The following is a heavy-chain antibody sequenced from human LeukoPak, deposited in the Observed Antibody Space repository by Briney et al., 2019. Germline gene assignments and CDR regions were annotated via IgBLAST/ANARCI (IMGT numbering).Heavy chain of an antibody. J-gene: IGHJ1*01. D-gene: IGHD3-10*01. CDR3: ARRYYYGSGKKEYFQH. CDR1: GYTFTGYY. V-gene: IGHV1-2*02. Sequence: ASVKVSRKASGYTFTGYYMHWVRQAPGQGLEWMGWINPNSGGTNYAQKFQGRVTMTRDTSISTAYMELSRLRSDDTAVYYCARRYYYGSGKKEYFQHWGQGTLVTVSS. CDR2: INPNSGGT.